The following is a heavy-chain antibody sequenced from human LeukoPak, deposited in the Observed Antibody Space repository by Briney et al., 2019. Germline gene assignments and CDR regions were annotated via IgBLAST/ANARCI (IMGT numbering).Heavy chain of an antibody. Sequence: SETLSLTCTVSGGSISSSSYYWGWIRQPPGKGLEWIGSIYYSGSTNYNPSLKSRVTISLDTSKNQFSLKLNSVTAADTAVYYCARGTDPEDYWGQGTLVTVSS. D-gene: IGHD1-1*01. J-gene: IGHJ4*02. CDR3: ARGTDPEDY. V-gene: IGHV4-39*07. CDR1: GGSISSSSYY. CDR2: IYYSGST.